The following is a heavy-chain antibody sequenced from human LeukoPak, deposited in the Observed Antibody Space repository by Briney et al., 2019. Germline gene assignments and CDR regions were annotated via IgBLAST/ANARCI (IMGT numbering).Heavy chain of an antibody. CDR1: GFTFSSYA. CDR2: ISSSSSYI. J-gene: IGHJ4*02. D-gene: IGHD6-25*01. Sequence: GGSLRLSCAASGFTFSSYAMSWVRQAPVKGLEWVSSISSSSSYIYYADSVKGRFTISRDNAKNSLYLQMNSLRAEDTAVYYCARAATKEPYIDYWGQGTLVTVSS. V-gene: IGHV3-21*01. CDR3: ARAATKEPYIDY.